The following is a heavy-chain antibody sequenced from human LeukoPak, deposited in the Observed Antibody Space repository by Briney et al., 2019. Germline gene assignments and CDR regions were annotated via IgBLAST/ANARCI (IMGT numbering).Heavy chain of an antibody. CDR2: ISGSGGST. CDR3: AKDTLSTPGYVSPVWFGELSFDY. J-gene: IGHJ4*02. D-gene: IGHD3-10*01. V-gene: IGHV3-23*01. Sequence: TGGSLRLSCAASGFTFSSYAMSWVRQAPGKGLEWVSAISGSGGSTYYADSVKGRFTISRDNSKNTLYLQMNSLRAEDTAVYYCAKDTLSTPGYVSPVWFGELSFDYWGQGTLVTVSS. CDR1: GFTFSSYA.